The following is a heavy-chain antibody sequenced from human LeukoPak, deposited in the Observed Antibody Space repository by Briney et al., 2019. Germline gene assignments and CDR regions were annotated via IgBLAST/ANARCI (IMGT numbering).Heavy chain of an antibody. CDR1: GGSISSYY. Sequence: SETLSLTCTVSGGSISSYYWSWIRQPPGKGLEWIAYISDIGSINYSPSLKSRVTISLETSKNQFSLKLSSVTAADTAVYYCAGHHPRNTVDFWGQGTLVTVSS. J-gene: IGHJ4*02. V-gene: IGHV4-59*08. CDR2: ISDIGSI. D-gene: IGHD2-8*02. CDR3: AGHHPRNTVDF.